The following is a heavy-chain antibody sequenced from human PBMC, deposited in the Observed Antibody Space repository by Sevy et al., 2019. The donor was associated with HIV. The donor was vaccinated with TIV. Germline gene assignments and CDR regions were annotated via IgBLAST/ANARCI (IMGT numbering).Heavy chain of an antibody. CDR3: AREGYCSSTSCYPDAFDI. D-gene: IGHD2-2*01. J-gene: IGHJ3*02. CDR2: ISAYNGNT. Sequence: ASVKVSCKASGYTFTSYGISWVRQAPGQGLEWMGWISAYNGNTNYAQKLQGRVTMTTDRSTSTAYMELRSLRSDDTAVYYCAREGYCSSTSCYPDAFDIWGQGTMVTVSS. CDR1: GYTFTSYG. V-gene: IGHV1-18*01.